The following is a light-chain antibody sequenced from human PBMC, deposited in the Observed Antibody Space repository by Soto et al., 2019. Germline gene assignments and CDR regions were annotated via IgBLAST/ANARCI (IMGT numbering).Light chain of an antibody. V-gene: IGKV1-33*01. CDR2: DAS. CDR1: QDISNY. J-gene: IGKJ5*01. Sequence: DIQMTQSPSSLSASVGDRVTITCQASQDISNYLNWYQQKPGKAPKLLIYDASNLETGVPSRFSGSGSGTDFTFTISSLQPEDIATYYCQQYDNLPITFGQGKQLEIK. CDR3: QQYDNLPIT.